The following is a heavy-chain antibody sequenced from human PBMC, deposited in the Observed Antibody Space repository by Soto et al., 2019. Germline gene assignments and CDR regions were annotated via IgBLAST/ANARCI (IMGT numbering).Heavy chain of an antibody. V-gene: IGHV5-51*01. Sequence: GESLKISCKGSGYSFTSYWIGWVRPMPGKGLEWMGIIYPGDSDTRYSPSFQGQVTISADTALSTAYLQWSSLKASDTAMYYCARAYSSSSDPDYWGQGTLVTVSS. J-gene: IGHJ4*02. CDR2: IYPGDSDT. CDR1: GYSFTSYW. CDR3: ARAYSSSSDPDY. D-gene: IGHD6-6*01.